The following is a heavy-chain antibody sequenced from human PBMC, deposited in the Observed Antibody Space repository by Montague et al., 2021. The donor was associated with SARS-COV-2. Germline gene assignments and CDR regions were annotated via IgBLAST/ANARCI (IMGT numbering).Heavy chain of an antibody. D-gene: IGHD2-2*01. CDR3: ARILVGNTYYFDF. CDR1: GDSVGVDEPR. V-gene: IGHV6-1*01. CDR2: TCLLSKWYN. J-gene: IGHJ4*02. Sequence: CAISGDSVGVDEPRRSSDEHTPEIQFGRHGRTCLLSKWYNDYAESVKSRITIDPDTSKHQFSLHLNSVTPEDTAVYYCARILVGNTYYFDFWGQGTLVTVSS.